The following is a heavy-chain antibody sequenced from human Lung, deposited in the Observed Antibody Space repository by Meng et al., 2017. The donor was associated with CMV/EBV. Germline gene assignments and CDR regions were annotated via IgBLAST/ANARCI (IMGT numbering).Heavy chain of an antibody. J-gene: IGHJ4*02. CDR1: GFTFSGYA. CDR3: ARDQFDY. V-gene: IGHV3-30-3*01. CDR2: ISYDGTNK. Sequence: GESLKISCTASGFTFSGYAMHWVRQAPGKGLEWVAVISYDGTNKYYADSVKGRFTISRDNSKNTLYLQMNSLRAEDTAVCYCARDQFDYWGQGPMVTVSS.